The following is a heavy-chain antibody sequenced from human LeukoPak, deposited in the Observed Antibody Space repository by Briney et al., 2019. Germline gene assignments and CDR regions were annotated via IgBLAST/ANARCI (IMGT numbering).Heavy chain of an antibody. CDR2: ISSNGGST. V-gene: IGHV3-64D*06. Sequence: PGGSLRLSCSASGFTFSSYAMHGVRQAPGKGLEYVSAISSNGGSTYYADSVKGRFTISRDNSKNTLYLQMSSLRAEDTAVYYCVKDQGIAAAGTAFDYWGQGTLVTVSS. CDR3: VKDQGIAAAGTAFDY. CDR1: GFTFSSYA. D-gene: IGHD6-13*01. J-gene: IGHJ4*02.